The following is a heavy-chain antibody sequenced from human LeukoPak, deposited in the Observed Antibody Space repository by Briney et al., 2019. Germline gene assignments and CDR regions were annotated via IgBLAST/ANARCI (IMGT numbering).Heavy chain of an antibody. J-gene: IGHJ5*01. CDR2: MNPNSGNT. Sequence: ASVKVSCKASGYTFTSYDINWVRQATGQGLEWMGWMNPNSGNTGNAQEFQGRVTITRNTSISTAYMELSSLRSEDTAVYYCARGTSEDSSWYDCWGQGTLVTVSS. CDR3: ARGTSEDSSWYDC. CDR1: GYTFTSYD. V-gene: IGHV1-8*03. D-gene: IGHD6-13*01.